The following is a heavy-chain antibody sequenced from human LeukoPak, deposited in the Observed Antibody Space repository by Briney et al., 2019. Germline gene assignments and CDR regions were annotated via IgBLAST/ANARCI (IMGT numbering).Heavy chain of an antibody. Sequence: GGSLRLSCAASGFTFSSYSVNWVRQAPGKGLEWVSSISSSSSYIYYADSVKGRFTISRDNAKNSLYLQMNSLRAEDTAVYYCARDKPGWSYFDYWGQGTLVTVSS. CDR2: ISSSSSYI. CDR1: GFTFSSYS. V-gene: IGHV3-21*01. CDR3: ARDKPGWSYFDY. D-gene: IGHD3-3*01. J-gene: IGHJ4*02.